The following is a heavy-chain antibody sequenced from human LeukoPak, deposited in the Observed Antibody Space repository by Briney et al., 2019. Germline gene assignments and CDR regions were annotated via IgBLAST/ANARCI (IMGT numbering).Heavy chain of an antibody. J-gene: IGHJ4*02. CDR3: ASGGLVVRRGFDY. CDR1: GGSFSGYY. CDR2: INHSGST. D-gene: IGHD2-15*01. V-gene: IGHV4-34*01. Sequence: SETLSLTCAVYGGSFSGYYWSWIRQPPGKGLEWIGEINHSGSTNCNPSLKSRVTISVDTSKNQFSLKLSSVTAADTAVYYCASGGLVVRRGFDYWGQGTLVTVSS.